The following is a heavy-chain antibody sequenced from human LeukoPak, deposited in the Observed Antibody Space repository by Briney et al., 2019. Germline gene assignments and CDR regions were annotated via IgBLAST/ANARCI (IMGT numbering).Heavy chain of an antibody. D-gene: IGHD5-12*01. Sequence: ASVKVSCKASGYTFTSYGINWVRQAPGLGLEWMRWISAYNGDTNYAQKLQGRVTMTTDTSTSTAYMELRGLRSDDTAVYYCARTSHYVDIAATIPYGIYYFDYWGQGALVTVSS. V-gene: IGHV1-18*01. CDR3: ARTSHYVDIAATIPYGIYYFDY. CDR2: ISAYNGDT. CDR1: GYTFTSYG. J-gene: IGHJ4*02.